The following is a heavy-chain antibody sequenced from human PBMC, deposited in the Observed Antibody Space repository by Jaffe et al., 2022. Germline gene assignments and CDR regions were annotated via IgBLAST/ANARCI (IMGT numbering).Heavy chain of an antibody. CDR1: GGSINRSPYY. Sequence: QLQLQESGPGRVKPSETLSLTCTVSGGSINRSPYYWGWIRQPPGKGLEWIGSIYYSGSTYYNVSLKSRVTISVDTSKNQFSLKLSSVTAADTAVFYCARHTYCVGGICDRYFDSWGQGTLVTVSS. D-gene: IGHD2-15*01. J-gene: IGHJ4*02. CDR2: IYYSGST. V-gene: IGHV4-39*01. CDR3: ARHTYCVGGICDRYFDS.